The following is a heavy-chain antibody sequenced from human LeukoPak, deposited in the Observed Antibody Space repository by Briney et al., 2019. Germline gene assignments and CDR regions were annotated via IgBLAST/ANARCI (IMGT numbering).Heavy chain of an antibody. CDR2: IKQDGREK. CDR3: ARFISSFDY. J-gene: IGHJ4*02. D-gene: IGHD3-16*02. CDR1: GFTFGSYC. Sequence: GGSLRLSCAASGFTFGSYCMSWVRQPPGKVLEWVGKIKQDGREKYYVDSMKGPSTLSRHHAKNSPYQQVNSLRAEHTALYYCARFISSFDYWGQGTVDSVSS. V-gene: IGHV3-7*01.